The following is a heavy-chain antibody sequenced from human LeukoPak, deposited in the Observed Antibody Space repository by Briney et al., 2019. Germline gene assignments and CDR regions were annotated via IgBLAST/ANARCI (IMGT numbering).Heavy chain of an antibody. D-gene: IGHD3-9*01. J-gene: IGHJ6*02. CDR2: INPSGGST. Sequence: ASVKVSCKASGYTFTNYYIHWVRQAPGQGLEWMGIINPSGGSTSSAQKFQGRVTMTRDTSTSTVYMELSSLRSEDTAVYYCARVYRYYDILTGHPDPYYYYGMDVWGQGTTVTVSS. CDR1: GYTFTNYY. CDR3: ARVYRYYDILTGHPDPYYYYGMDV. V-gene: IGHV1-46*01.